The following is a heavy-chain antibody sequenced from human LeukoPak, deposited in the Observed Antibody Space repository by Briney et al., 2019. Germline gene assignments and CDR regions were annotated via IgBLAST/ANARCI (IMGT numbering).Heavy chain of an antibody. J-gene: IGHJ4*02. Sequence: GRSLRLSCAASGFIFHDYAMHWVRQAPGRGLEWVSYISSSGSTIYYADSVKGRFTISRDNAKNSLYLQMNSLRAEDTAVYYCARTYYYDSSGFFDYWGQGTLVTVSS. D-gene: IGHD3-22*01. CDR2: ISSSGSTI. V-gene: IGHV3-48*03. CDR3: ARTYYYDSSGFFDY. CDR1: GFIFHDYA.